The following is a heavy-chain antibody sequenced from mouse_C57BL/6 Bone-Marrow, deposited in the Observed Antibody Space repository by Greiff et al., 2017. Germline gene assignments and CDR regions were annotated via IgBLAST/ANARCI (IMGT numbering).Heavy chain of an antibody. CDR2: IDPETGGT. V-gene: IGHV1-15*01. CDR1: GYTFTDYE. J-gene: IGHJ2*01. Sequence: QVQLKQSGAELVRPGASVTLSCKASGYTFTDYEMHWVKQTPVHGLEWIGAIDPETGGTAYNQTFKGKAILTADKSSSTAYMELRSLTSEDSAVYYCTRDEGNSGFYSYYFDYWGQGTTLTVSS. D-gene: IGHD2-1*01. CDR3: TRDEGNSGFYSYYFDY.